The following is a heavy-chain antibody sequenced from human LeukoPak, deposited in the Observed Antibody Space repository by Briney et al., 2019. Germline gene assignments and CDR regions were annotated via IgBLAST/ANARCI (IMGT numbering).Heavy chain of an antibody. CDR1: GFTFTSYT. Sequence: ASVKVSCKTSGFTFTSYTVRWVRQAPGQRLKWMGWSNGGNGNTEYSQEFQGRVTITTDTSASTAYMELSSLRSEDTAVYYCARVSDSSGYYPSPVIYWGQGTLVTVSS. V-gene: IGHV1-3*02. J-gene: IGHJ4*02. CDR3: ARVSDSSGYYPSPVIY. D-gene: IGHD3-22*01. CDR2: SNGGNGNT.